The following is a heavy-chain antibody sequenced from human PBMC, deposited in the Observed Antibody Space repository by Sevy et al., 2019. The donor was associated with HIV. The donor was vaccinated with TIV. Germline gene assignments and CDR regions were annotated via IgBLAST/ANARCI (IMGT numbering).Heavy chain of an antibody. V-gene: IGHV3-21*01. D-gene: IGHD1-7*01. CDR1: GFTFNNYN. J-gene: IGHJ4*02. CDR2: LSESSNYI. Sequence: GGSLRLSCAASGFTFNNYNMHWVRQAPGKGLEWVSTLSESSNYIYYAESLKGRFIISRDNAKNTLYLQMNSLRADDSAVYYCARDGADGNYDYFDSWGQGTLVTVSS. CDR3: ARDGADGNYDYFDS.